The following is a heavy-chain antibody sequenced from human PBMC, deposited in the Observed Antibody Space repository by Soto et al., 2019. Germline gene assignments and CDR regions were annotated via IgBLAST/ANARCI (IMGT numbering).Heavy chain of an antibody. J-gene: IGHJ6*02. CDR3: AGVFRGYQLLSDYYYYYYGMDV. CDR1: GGTFSSYA. V-gene: IGHV1-69*13. Sequence: ASVKVSCKASGGTFSSYAISWVRQAPGQGLEWMGGIIPIFGTANYAQKFQGRVTITADESTSTAYMELSSLRSEDTAVYYCAGVFRGYQLLSDYYYYYYGMDVWGQGTTVTVSS. D-gene: IGHD2-2*01. CDR2: IIPIFGTA.